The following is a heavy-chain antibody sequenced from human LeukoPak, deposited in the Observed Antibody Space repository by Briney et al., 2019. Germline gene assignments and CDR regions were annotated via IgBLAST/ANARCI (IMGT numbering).Heavy chain of an antibody. Sequence: SGTLSLTCAVSGGSISSSNWWSWVRPPPGKGLEWIGEIYHSGSTNYIPSLKSRVTISVDKSKNEFSLKLSSVTAADTAVYSCATRPYYGCNGDYWGQGTLVTVSS. D-gene: IGHD4-23*01. CDR2: IYHSGST. CDR3: ATRPYYGCNGDY. J-gene: IGHJ4*02. CDR1: GGSISSSNW. V-gene: IGHV4-4*02.